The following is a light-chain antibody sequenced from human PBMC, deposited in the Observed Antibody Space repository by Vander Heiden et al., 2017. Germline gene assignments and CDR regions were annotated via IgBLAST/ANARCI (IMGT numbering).Light chain of an antibody. CDR3: QSYDNILSVV. CDR1: SRNIGAGYD. J-gene: IGLJ3*02. CDR2: VND. V-gene: IGLV1-40*01. Sequence: QAVMTQPPSVSGAPGQTVTFSCTGTSRNIGAGYDVHWYRQLPGTAPKVLIFVNDNRSLRVPDRFSASKSGTSASLTITGLQSDDEADSYCQSYDNILSVVFGGGTKLTVL.